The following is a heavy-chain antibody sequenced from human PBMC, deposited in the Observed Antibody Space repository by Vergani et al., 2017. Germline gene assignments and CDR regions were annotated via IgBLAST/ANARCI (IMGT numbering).Heavy chain of an antibody. Sequence: VQLLESGGGLVQPGGSLRLSCAASGFTFSSYAMSWVRQHPGKGLEWIGYIYYSGSTYYNPSLKSRVTISVDTSKNQFSLKLSSVTAADTAVYYCARGGVGATPPVDAFDIWGQGTMVTVSS. CDR2: IYYSGST. J-gene: IGHJ3*02. D-gene: IGHD1-26*01. V-gene: IGHV4-31*02. CDR1: GFTFSSYA. CDR3: ARGGVGATPPVDAFDI.